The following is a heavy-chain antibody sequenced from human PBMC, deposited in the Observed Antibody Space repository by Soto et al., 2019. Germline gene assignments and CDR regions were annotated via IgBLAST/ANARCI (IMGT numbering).Heavy chain of an antibody. CDR3: AREDFGDKIDY. CDR1: GYTLTNYG. Sequence: RASVKVSCKASGYTLTNYGISWVRQAPGQGLEWMGWISPYNGHTHYTQRFQGRVTMTTDTSTTTAFMELRSLSSDDTAVYYCAREDFGDKIDYWGQGTLVTVSS. CDR2: ISPYNGHT. V-gene: IGHV1-18*01. D-gene: IGHD3-10*01. J-gene: IGHJ4*02.